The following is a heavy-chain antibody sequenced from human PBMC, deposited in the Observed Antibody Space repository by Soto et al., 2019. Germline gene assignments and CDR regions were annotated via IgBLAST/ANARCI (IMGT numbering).Heavy chain of an antibody. CDR3: ARRQGSSWANWFDP. CDR2: IYYSGST. V-gene: IGHV4-39*01. D-gene: IGHD6-13*01. Sequence: SETLSLTCTVSGGSISSSSYYWGWIRQPPGKGLEWIGSIYYSGSTYYNPSLKSRVTISVDTSKNKFSLKLSSVTAADTAVYYCARRQGSSWANWFDPWGQGTLVTVSS. J-gene: IGHJ5*02. CDR1: GGSISSSSYY.